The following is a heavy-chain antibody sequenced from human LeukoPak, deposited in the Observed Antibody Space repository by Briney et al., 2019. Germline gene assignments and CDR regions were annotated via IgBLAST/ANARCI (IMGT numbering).Heavy chain of an antibody. CDR1: EFTFSSYW. CDR2: IKQDGSKK. V-gene: IGHV3-7*03. D-gene: IGHD3-22*01. J-gene: IGHJ4*02. CDR3: ATPLDYYDSSGYHQGGD. Sequence: GGSLRLSCAASEFTFSSYWMTWVRQAPGKGLEWVANIKQDGSKKNYVDSVKGRFTISRDNAKNSLYLQMNSLRAEDTAVYYCATPLDYYDSSGYHQGGDWGQGTLVTVSS.